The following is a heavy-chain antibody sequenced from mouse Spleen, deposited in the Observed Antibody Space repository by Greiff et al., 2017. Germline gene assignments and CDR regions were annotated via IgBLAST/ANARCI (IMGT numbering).Heavy chain of an antibody. CDR3: AREDYYGSSYNYFDY. J-gene: IGHJ2*01. V-gene: IGHV5-9-2*01. CDR1: GFTFSSYG. Sequence: EVQGVESGGGLVKPGGSLKLSCAASGFTFSSYGMSWVRQTPEKRLEWVATISGGGSYTYYPDSVKGRFTISRDNAKNNLYLQMSSLRSEDTALYYCAREDYYGSSYNYFDYWGQGTTLTVSS. CDR2: ISGGGSYT. D-gene: IGHD1-1*01.